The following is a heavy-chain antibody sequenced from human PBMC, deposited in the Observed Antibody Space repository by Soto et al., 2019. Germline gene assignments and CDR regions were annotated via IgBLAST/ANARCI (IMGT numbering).Heavy chain of an antibody. V-gene: IGHV1-18*01. D-gene: IGHD2-2*01. CDR3: ARVRGCISTSCYLSPEAGTGFDP. Sequence: ASVKVSCKASGYTFTSYGISWVRQAPGQGLEWMGWISAYNGNTNYAQKLQGRVTMTTDTSTSTAYMELRSLRSDDTAVYYCARVRGCISTSCYLSPEAGTGFDPWARGPLVTVSS. CDR1: GYTFTSYG. J-gene: IGHJ5*02. CDR2: ISAYNGNT.